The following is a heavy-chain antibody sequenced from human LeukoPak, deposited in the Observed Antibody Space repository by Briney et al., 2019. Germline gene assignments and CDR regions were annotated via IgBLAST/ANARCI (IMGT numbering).Heavy chain of an antibody. J-gene: IGHJ3*02. CDR3: ARDSGYDSSGLPAFDI. D-gene: IGHD3-22*01. V-gene: IGHV1-2*02. Sequence: ASVKVSCKASGYTFTGYYMHWVRQAPGQGLEWMGWINPNSGGTNYAQKFQGRVTMTRDTSVSTAYMELSRLRSDDTAVYYCARDSGYDSSGLPAFDIWGQGTMVTVSS. CDR2: INPNSGGT. CDR1: GYTFTGYY.